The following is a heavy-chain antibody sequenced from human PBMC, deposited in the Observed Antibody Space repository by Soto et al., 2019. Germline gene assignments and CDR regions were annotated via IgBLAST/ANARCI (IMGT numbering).Heavy chain of an antibody. CDR1: GFTFSSYW. V-gene: IGHV3-74*01. CDR2: INSDGSST. D-gene: IGHD3-16*01. Sequence: GGSLRLSCAASGFTFSSYWMHWVRQAPGKGLVWVSRINSDGSSTSYADSVKGRFTISRDNAKNTRYLQMNSLRAEDTAVYYCARARGRMGFKPSWYYYYMDVWGKGTTVTVSS. CDR3: ARARGRMGFKPSWYYYYMDV. J-gene: IGHJ6*03.